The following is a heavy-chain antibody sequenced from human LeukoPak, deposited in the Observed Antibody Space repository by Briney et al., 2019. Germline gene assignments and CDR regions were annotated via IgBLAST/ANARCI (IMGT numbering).Heavy chain of an antibody. V-gene: IGHV1-2*02. D-gene: IGHD3-16*01. CDR1: GYTFSDYY. J-gene: IGHJ4*02. CDR2: INPKNGDT. Sequence: ASVKVSCKASGYTFSDYYLHWVRQAPGQGREWMAWINPKNGDTNYAQKFQGRVSMTRDTSISTAYMELSRLRSDDTAVYYCARAGTVMLLDYWGQGTQVTVSS. CDR3: ARAGTVMLLDY.